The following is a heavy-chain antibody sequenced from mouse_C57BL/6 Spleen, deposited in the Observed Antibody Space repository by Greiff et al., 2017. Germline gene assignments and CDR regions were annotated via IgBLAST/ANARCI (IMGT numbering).Heavy chain of an antibody. CDR2: IYPGDGDP. Sequence: QVQLQQSGPELVKPGASVKISCKASGYAFSSSWMNWVKQRPGKGLEWIGRIYPGDGDPNYNGKFKGKATLTADKSSSTAYMQLSSLTSEDSAVYFCARSSYDSDYFDYWGQGTTRTVSS. CDR3: ARSSYDSDYFDY. V-gene: IGHV1-82*01. CDR1: GYAFSSSW. J-gene: IGHJ2*01. D-gene: IGHD2-4*01.